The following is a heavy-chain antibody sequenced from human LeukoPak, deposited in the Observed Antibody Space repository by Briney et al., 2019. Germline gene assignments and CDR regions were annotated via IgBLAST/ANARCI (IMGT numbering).Heavy chain of an antibody. CDR1: GYTFTSYG. CDR2: INPNSGGT. D-gene: IGHD2-8*01. J-gene: IGHJ4*02. Sequence: ASVKVSCKASGYTFTSYGISWVRQAPGQGLEWMGWINPNSGGTNYAQKFQGRVTMTRDTSISTAYMELSRLRSDDTAVYYCARALIGYYFDYWGQGTLVTVSS. V-gene: IGHV1-2*02. CDR3: ARALIGYYFDY.